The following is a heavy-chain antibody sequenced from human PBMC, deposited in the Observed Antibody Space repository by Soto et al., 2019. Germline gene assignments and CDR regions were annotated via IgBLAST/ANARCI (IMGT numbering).Heavy chain of an antibody. CDR1: GGSFSSNNYY. J-gene: IGHJ5*02. CDR3: ARQSTAQYDFWSDYSRSVPRVDWFDP. Sequence: SETLSLTCTVSGGSFSSNNYYWGWIRQPPGQGPEWIGSVYYSGKTYYNPSLKSRVTISVDTSQTHFSLRLNSVTAADTAVYYCARQSTAQYDFWSDYSRSVPRVDWFDPWGQGTLVTVSS. D-gene: IGHD3-3*01. V-gene: IGHV4-39*01. CDR2: VYYSGKT.